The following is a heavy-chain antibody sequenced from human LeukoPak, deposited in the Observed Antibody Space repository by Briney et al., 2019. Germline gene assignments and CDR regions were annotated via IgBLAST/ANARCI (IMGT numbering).Heavy chain of an antibody. Sequence: GGSLRLSCAASGFTFSSYGMHWVRQAPGKGLEWVAVISYDGSNKYYADSVKGRFTISRDNSKNTLYLQMNSLRAEDTAVYYCAKVAVVDPFDYWGQGTLVTVSS. CDR2: ISYDGSNK. D-gene: IGHD2-15*01. CDR3: AKVAVVDPFDY. CDR1: GFTFSSYG. J-gene: IGHJ4*02. V-gene: IGHV3-30*18.